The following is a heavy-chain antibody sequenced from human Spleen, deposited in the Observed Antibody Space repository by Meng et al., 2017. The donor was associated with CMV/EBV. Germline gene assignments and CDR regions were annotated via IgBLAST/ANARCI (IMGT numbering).Heavy chain of an antibody. Sequence: LACTVSGGSISSGDYYWSWIRQPAGKGLEWIGYIYYSGNTWYNPSLKSRVSISVDTSRNHFSLTLSSVTAADTAVYYCARGSWWFDPWGQGTLVTVSS. J-gene: IGHJ5*02. CDR1: GGSISSGDYY. CDR2: IYYSGNT. CDR3: ARGSWWFDP. V-gene: IGHV4-30-4*08.